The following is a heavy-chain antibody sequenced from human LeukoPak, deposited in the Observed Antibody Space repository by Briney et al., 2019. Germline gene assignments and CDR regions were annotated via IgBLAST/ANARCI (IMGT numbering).Heavy chain of an antibody. V-gene: IGHV3-48*01. Sequence: PGGSLRLSCAASGFSFSSHSMNWVRQAPGKGLEWVSYISGSSTTIDYADSAKGRFIISRDNAKKSLYLQMNSLRAEDTAVYYCARDEGTVLRGYFQHWGQGTLVTVSS. CDR2: ISGSSTTI. CDR3: ARDEGTVLRGYFQH. D-gene: IGHD3-16*01. CDR1: GFSFSSHS. J-gene: IGHJ1*01.